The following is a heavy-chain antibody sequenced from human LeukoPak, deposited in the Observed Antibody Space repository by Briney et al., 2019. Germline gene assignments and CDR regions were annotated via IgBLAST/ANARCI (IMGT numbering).Heavy chain of an antibody. D-gene: IGHD5-24*01. CDR1: GGSVKTYY. Sequence: SGTLSLTCAVSGGSVKTYYWSWIRQSPERGLQWIGFIHATGSTNTFPSLKSRVTISLDTSTNQFSLRLKSVTAADTAVYYCARHSARGYNYIDFWGRGTLVTVSS. CDR2: IHATGST. J-gene: IGHJ4*02. V-gene: IGHV4-4*08. CDR3: ARHSARGYNYIDF.